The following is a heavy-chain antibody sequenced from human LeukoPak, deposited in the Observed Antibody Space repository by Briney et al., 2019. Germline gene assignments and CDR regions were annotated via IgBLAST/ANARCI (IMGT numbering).Heavy chain of an antibody. CDR3: ARCPQSSSWYYYMDV. CDR2: IIPIFGTA. CDR1: GGTFSSYA. J-gene: IGHJ6*03. Sequence: SVKVSCEASGGTFSSYAISWVRQAPGQGLEWMGGIIPIFGTANYAQKFQGRVTITTDESTSTAYMELSSLRSEDTAVYYCARCPQSSSWYYYMDVWGKGTTVTVSS. V-gene: IGHV1-69*05. D-gene: IGHD6-13*01.